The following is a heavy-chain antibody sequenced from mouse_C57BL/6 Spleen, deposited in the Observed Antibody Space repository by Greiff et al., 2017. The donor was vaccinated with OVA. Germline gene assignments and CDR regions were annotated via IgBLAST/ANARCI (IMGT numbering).Heavy chain of an antibody. V-gene: IGHV1-18*01. D-gene: IGHD1-1*01. Sequence: VQLQQSGPELVKPGASVKIPCKASGYTFTDYNMDWVKQSHGKSLEWIGDINPNNGGTIYNQKFKGKATLTVDKSSSTAYMELRSLTSEDTAVYYCARGATVSRYYAMDYWGQGTSVTVSS. J-gene: IGHJ4*01. CDR2: INPNNGGT. CDR1: GYTFTDYN. CDR3: ARGATVSRYYAMDY.